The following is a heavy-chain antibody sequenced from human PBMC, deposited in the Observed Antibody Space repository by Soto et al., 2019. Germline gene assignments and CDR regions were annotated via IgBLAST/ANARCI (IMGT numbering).Heavy chain of an antibody. CDR1: GGTFSSYA. Sequence: QVQLVQSGAEVKKPGSSVKVSCKASGGTFSSYAISWVRQAPGQGLEWMGGIIPIFGTANYAQKFQGRVTMTADESTSTAYMELSSLRSEDTAVYYCAREGYGEVGATAPGGYWGQGTLVTVSS. CDR2: IIPIFGTA. J-gene: IGHJ4*02. CDR3: AREGYGEVGATAPGGY. V-gene: IGHV1-69*01. D-gene: IGHD1-26*01.